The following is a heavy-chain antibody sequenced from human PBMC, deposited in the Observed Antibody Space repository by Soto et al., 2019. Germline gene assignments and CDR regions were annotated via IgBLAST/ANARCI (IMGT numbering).Heavy chain of an antibody. V-gene: IGHV4-30-4*08. Sequence: QVKLHQSGPGLVKPSQTLSLTCTVSGGSISSDYYHWTWIRQSPERGLEWMGYIHHSGSMLYNPTLECRVTISVDTAKNQYSLHLSSVTAADTAVYFCAREDDGGDTLDVWGQGTTVTVSS. J-gene: IGHJ6*02. D-gene: IGHD2-21*02. CDR1: GGSISSDYYH. CDR2: IHHSGSM. CDR3: AREDDGGDTLDV.